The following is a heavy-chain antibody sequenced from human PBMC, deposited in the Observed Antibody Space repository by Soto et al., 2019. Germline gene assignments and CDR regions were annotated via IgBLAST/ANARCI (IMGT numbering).Heavy chain of an antibody. CDR2: INHSGST. V-gene: IGHV4-39*07. CDR3: ARGPLRYSSSWSPPRNWFDP. D-gene: IGHD6-13*01. J-gene: IGHJ5*02. CDR1: GGSISSSSYY. Sequence: SETLSLTCTVSGGSISSSSYYWSWIRQPPGKGLEWIGEINHSGSTNYNPSLKSRVTISVDTSKNQFSLKLSSVTAADTAVYYCARGPLRYSSSWSPPRNWFDPWGQGTLVTVSS.